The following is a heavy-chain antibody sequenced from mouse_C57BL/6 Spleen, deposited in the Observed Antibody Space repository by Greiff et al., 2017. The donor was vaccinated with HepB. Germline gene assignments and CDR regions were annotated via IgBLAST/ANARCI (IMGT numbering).Heavy chain of an antibody. V-gene: IGHV1-50*01. D-gene: IGHD1-1*01. Sequence: QVHVKQSGAELVKPGASVKLSCKASGYTFTSYWMQWVKQRPGQGLEWIGEIDPSDSYTNYNQKFKGKATLTVDTSSSTAYMQLSSLTSEDSAVYYCARSDYGSSSSFAYWGQGTLVTVSA. CDR2: IDPSDSYT. CDR1: GYTFTSYW. J-gene: IGHJ3*01. CDR3: ARSDYGSSSSFAY.